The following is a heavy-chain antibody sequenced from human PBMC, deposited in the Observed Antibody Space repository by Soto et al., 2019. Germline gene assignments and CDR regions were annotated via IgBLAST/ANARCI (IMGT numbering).Heavy chain of an antibody. CDR3: VRQDYYETNV. CDR2: LSYSGST. V-gene: IGHV4-39*01. CDR1: GASISSGSYY. Sequence: SATLSLTCTVSGASISSGSYYCGWIRQPPGKGLDWIGSLSYSGSTYYNPSLKSRVTISVDSSRSQFSLKLTSATAADTAVYYCVRQDYYETNVGGQGTLVAVSS. J-gene: IGHJ4*02. D-gene: IGHD3-22*01.